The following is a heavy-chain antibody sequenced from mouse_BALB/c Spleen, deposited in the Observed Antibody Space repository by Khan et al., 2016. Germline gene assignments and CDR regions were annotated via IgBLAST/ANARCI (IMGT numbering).Heavy chain of an antibody. D-gene: IGHD2-2*01. CDR2: IDPAHGNT. J-gene: IGHJ3*01. CDR1: GFNIKDTY. Sequence: VQLQQSGAELVKPGASVKLSCTAAGFNIKDTYMHWVKQRPEQGLEWSGRIDPAHGNTKYDPKIQGKATITADTSTNTAYLLLSRLTSQDTAVFCCASFYVYAAAWFAYWGQGPLVPVSA. V-gene: IGHV14-3*02. CDR3: ASFYVYAAAWFAY.